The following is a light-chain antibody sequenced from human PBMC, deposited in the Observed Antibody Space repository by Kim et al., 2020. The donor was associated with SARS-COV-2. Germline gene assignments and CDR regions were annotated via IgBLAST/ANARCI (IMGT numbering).Light chain of an antibody. Sequence: AQGKTARITCGGNNIGSKSVHWYQQKPGQAPVLVIYYDTDRPSGIPERFSGSNSGNTATLTISRVEAGDEADYYCQVWDSSSDQGVFGTGTKVTVL. CDR3: QVWDSSSDQGV. V-gene: IGLV3-21*04. J-gene: IGLJ1*01. CDR1: NIGSKS. CDR2: YDT.